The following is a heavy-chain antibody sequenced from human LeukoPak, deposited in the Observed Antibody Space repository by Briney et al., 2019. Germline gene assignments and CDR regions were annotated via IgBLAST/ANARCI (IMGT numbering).Heavy chain of an antibody. J-gene: IGHJ4*02. CDR2: IIPIFGTA. V-gene: IGHV1-69*05. CDR1: GGTFSSYA. D-gene: IGHD2-2*01. Sequence: SVKVSCKASGGTFSSYAISWVRQAPGQGLEWMGGIIPIFGTANYAQKFQGRVTITTDESTSTAYMELSSLRSEDTAVYYCAALAGYCSSTSCGPFDYWGQGTLVTVSS. CDR3: AALAGYCSSTSCGPFDY.